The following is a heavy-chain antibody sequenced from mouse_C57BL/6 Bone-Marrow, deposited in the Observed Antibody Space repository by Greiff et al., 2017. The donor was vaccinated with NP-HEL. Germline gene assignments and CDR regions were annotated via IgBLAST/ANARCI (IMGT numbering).Heavy chain of an antibody. D-gene: IGHD2-2*01. CDR2: IDPSDSYT. V-gene: IGHV1-69*01. CDR3: ARDGYDGEAWFAY. CDR1: GYTFTSYW. J-gene: IGHJ3*01. Sequence: LQQPGAELVLPGASVKLSCKASGYTFTSYWMHWVKQRPGQGLEWIGEIDPSDSYTNYNQTFKGKSTLTVDKSSSTAYMQLSSLTSEDAAVYYCARDGYDGEAWFAYWGQGTLVTVSA.